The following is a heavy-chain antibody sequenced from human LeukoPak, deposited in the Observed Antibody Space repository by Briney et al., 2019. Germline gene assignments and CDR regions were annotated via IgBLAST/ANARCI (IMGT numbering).Heavy chain of an antibody. J-gene: IGHJ3*02. D-gene: IGHD3-22*01. CDR3: AKEDYYDSSGYYYPSGGAFDI. Sequence: GGSLRLSCAASGFTFSSYAMSWVRQAPGKGLEWVSAISGSGGSTHYADSVKGRFTISRDNSKNTLYLQMNSLRAEDTAVYYCAKEDYYDSSGYYYPSGGAFDIWGQGTMVTVSS. CDR2: ISGSGGST. CDR1: GFTFSSYA. V-gene: IGHV3-23*01.